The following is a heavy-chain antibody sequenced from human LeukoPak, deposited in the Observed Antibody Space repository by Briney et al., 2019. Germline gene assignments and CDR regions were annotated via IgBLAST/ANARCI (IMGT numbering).Heavy chain of an antibody. Sequence: SETVSLTCSVSGGSISSLYWSWIRQPPGKGLEWIGYIYYTGSTNYNPSLKSRVTMLVDMSKNQFSLRLSSVTAADTAVYYCARHRAYSSSSPFDYWGQGTLVTVSS. CDR3: ARHRAYSSSSPFDY. D-gene: IGHD6-6*01. CDR2: IYYTGST. V-gene: IGHV4-59*08. J-gene: IGHJ4*02. CDR1: GGSISSLY.